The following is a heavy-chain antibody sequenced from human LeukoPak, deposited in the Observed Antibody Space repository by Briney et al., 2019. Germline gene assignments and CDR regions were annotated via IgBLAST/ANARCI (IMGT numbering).Heavy chain of an antibody. J-gene: IGHJ4*02. CDR2: INPSGGST. Sequence: ASVKVSCKASGYTFTSYYMHWVRQAPGQGLEWMGIINPSGGSTSYAQKFQGRVTMTRDTSTSTVYMELSSLRSDDTAVYYCVRDGLNWNYDYWGQGTLVAVSS. V-gene: IGHV1-46*01. D-gene: IGHD1-7*01. CDR3: VRDGLNWNYDY. CDR1: GYTFTSYY.